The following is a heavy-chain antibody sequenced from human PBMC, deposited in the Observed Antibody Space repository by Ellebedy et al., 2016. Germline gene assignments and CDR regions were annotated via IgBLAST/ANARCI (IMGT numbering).Heavy chain of an antibody. CDR2: IYYSGRT. CDR1: GGSVSSGSHY. J-gene: IGHJ4*02. CDR3: ARWRATTVVTPDHY. D-gene: IGHD4-23*01. Sequence: SETLSLXCTVSGGSVSSGSHYWSWIRQPPGKGLEWIGYIYYSGRTNYNPSLKSRVTISVDTSVNQFSLKLSSVTAADTAVYYCARWRATTVVTPDHYWGQGTLVTVSS. V-gene: IGHV4-61*01.